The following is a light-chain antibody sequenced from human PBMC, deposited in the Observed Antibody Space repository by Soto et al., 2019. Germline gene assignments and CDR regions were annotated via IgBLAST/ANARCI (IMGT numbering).Light chain of an antibody. Sequence: DIQMTQSPSTLSASVGDRVTITCRASQSLSDWLAWYQQKPGQAPKLLIYDASTLESGVPGRFSGSGAGTQFTLTISSLQPDDFATYHCQHYNSDSRAFGQGTKVDIK. V-gene: IGKV1-5*01. CDR1: QSLSDW. CDR3: QHYNSDSRA. J-gene: IGKJ1*01. CDR2: DAS.